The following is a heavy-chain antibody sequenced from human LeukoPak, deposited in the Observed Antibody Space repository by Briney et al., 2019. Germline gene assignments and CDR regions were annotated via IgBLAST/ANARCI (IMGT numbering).Heavy chain of an antibody. J-gene: IGHJ4*02. CDR2: IYSGGST. Sequence: GGSLRLSCAASGFTVSSNYMSWVRQAPGKGLEWVSVIYSGGSTYYADSVKGRFTISRDNSKNTLYLQMNSLRAEDTAVYYCARVGGYCTNGVCYTEDYYFDYWGQGTLVTVSS. V-gene: IGHV3-53*01. CDR1: GFTVSSNY. CDR3: ARVGGYCTNGVCYTEDYYFDY. D-gene: IGHD2-8*01.